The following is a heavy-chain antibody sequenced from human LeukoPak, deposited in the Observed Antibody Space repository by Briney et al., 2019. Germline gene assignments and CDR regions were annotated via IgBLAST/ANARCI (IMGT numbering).Heavy chain of an antibody. CDR3: AKALMVRGVTNWFDP. CDR1: GFTFSSNW. D-gene: IGHD3-10*01. J-gene: IGHJ5*02. V-gene: IGHV3-23*01. Sequence: GGSLRLSCAAAGFTFSSNWMSWVRQAPGKGLEWVSAISGSGGSTYYADSVKGRFTISRDNSKNTLYLQMNSLRAEDTAVYYCAKALMVRGVTNWFDPWGQGTLVTVSS. CDR2: ISGSGGST.